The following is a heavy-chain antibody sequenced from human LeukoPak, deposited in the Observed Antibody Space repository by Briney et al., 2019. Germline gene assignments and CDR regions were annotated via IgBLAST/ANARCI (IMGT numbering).Heavy chain of an antibody. CDR2: ITSSGATV. D-gene: IGHD6-13*01. CDR1: GFTFSSYA. V-gene: IGHV3-11*01. Sequence: GSLRLSCAASGFTFSSYAMSWIRQAPGKGLEWVSYITSSGATVFYADSVKGRFTISRDNARNSLYLQMSSLRAEDTAFYYCARETGSSSSWYDYWGQGTLVTVSS. CDR3: ARETGSSSSWYDY. J-gene: IGHJ4*02.